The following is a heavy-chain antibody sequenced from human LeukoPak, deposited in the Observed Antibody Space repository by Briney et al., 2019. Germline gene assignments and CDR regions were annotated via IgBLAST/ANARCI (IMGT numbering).Heavy chain of an antibody. V-gene: IGHV3-11*06. CDR3: ARPLTGDYVDY. J-gene: IGHJ4*01. D-gene: IGHD1-14*01. Sequence: GGSVRLSCAASGLTFYDYYKRWIREAPGRGLEGVTYISSSSSYTNYEDSVKGRFTISRDNAKNSLYLQMNSLRAEDTAVYYCARPLTGDYVDYWGHGTLVTVSS. CDR2: ISSSSSYT. CDR1: GLTFYDYY.